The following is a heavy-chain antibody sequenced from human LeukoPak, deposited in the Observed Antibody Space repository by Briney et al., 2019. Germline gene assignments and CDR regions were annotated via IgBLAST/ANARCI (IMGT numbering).Heavy chain of an antibody. D-gene: IGHD3-22*01. J-gene: IGHJ4*02. CDR1: GFTFSSYA. V-gene: IGHV3-23*01. Sequence: GGSLRLSCAASGFTFSSYAMSWVRQAPGKGLEWVSAISGSGGSTYYADSVKGRFTISRDNSKNTLYLQMNSLRAEDTAVYNCARGPMIVVVISFDYWGQGTLVTVSS. CDR2: ISGSGGST. CDR3: ARGPMIVVVISFDY.